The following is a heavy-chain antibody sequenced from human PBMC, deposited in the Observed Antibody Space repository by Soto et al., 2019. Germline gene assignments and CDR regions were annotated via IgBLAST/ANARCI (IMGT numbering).Heavy chain of an antibody. J-gene: IGHJ4*02. CDR2: INAGNGNT. Sequence: GASVKVSCKASGYTFTSYAMHWVRQAPGQRLEWMGWINAGNGNTKYSQKFQGRVTITRDTSASTAYMELSSLRSEDTAVYYCARSSGRHQDIVVVPAATIIVYWGQGTLVTVSS. D-gene: IGHD2-2*01. V-gene: IGHV1-3*01. CDR3: ARSSGRHQDIVVVPAATIIVY. CDR1: GYTFTSYA.